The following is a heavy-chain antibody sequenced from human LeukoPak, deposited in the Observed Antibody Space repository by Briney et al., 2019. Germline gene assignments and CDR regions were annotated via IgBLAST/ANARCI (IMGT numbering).Heavy chain of an antibody. CDR3: AKLVSYYYDSSGYP. J-gene: IGHJ4*02. V-gene: IGHV3-30*02. CDR2: IRYDGSNK. Sequence: GGSLRLSCAASGFTFSSYGMHWVRQAPGKGLEWVAFIRYDGSNKYYADSVKGRFTISRDNSKNTLYLQMNSLRAEDTAVYYCAKLVSYYYDSSGYPWGRGTLVTVSS. D-gene: IGHD3-22*01. CDR1: GFTFSSYG.